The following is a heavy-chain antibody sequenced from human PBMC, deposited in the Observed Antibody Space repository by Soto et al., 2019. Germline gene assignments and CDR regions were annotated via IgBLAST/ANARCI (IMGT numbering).Heavy chain of an antibody. CDR3: ARDVLDHSSSWYYYYYGMDV. CDR2: IWYDGSNK. V-gene: IGHV3-33*01. Sequence: PGGSLRLSCAASGFTFSSYGMHWVRQAPGKGLEWVAVIWYDGSNKYYAGSVKGRFTISRDNSKNTLYLQMNSLRAEDTAVYYCARDVLDHSSSWYYYYYGMDVWGQGTTVTVSS. J-gene: IGHJ6*02. CDR1: GFTFSSYG. D-gene: IGHD6-13*01.